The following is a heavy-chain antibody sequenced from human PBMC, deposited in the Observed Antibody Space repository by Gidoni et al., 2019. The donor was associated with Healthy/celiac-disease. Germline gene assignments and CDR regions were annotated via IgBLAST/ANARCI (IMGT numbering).Heavy chain of an antibody. D-gene: IGHD3-9*01. CDR2: IYPGDSDT. J-gene: IGHJ6*02. CDR3: ARLVQLADILTGYYLSSGMDV. V-gene: IGHV5-51*01. Sequence: EVQLVQSGAEVKKPGESLKISCKGSGYSFTSYWIVWVRQMPGKGLEWMGIIYPGDSDTRYSPSFQGQVTISADKSISTAYLQWSSLKASDTAMYYCARLVQLADILTGYYLSSGMDVWGQGTTVTVSS. CDR1: GYSFTSYW.